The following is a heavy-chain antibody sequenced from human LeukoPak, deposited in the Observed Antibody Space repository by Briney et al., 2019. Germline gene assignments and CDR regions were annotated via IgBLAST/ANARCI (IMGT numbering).Heavy chain of an antibody. CDR2: MNPNSGNT. CDR1: GYTFISYG. CDR3: ARGGVSYYYDSSGKLRGDY. Sequence: GASVKVSCKASGYTFISYGISWVRQATGQGLEWMGWMNPNSGNTGYAQKFQGKVTMTRNTSISTAYMELSSLRSEDTAVYYCARGGVSYYYDSSGKLRGDYWGQGTLVTVSS. V-gene: IGHV1-8*02. J-gene: IGHJ4*02. D-gene: IGHD3-22*01.